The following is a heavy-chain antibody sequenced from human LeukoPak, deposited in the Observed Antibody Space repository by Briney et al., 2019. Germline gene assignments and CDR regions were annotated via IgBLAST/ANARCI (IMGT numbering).Heavy chain of an antibody. V-gene: IGHV1-8*01. Sequence: GASVKVSCKASGYTFTSYDINWVRQATGQGLEWMGWMNPNSGNTGYAQKFQGRVTMTRNTSISTAYMELSSLRSEDTAVYYYASWARGGSYLWWREINNDAFDIWGQGTMVTVSS. CDR3: ASWARGGSYLWWREINNDAFDI. D-gene: IGHD1-26*01. CDR1: GYTFTSYD. CDR2: MNPNSGNT. J-gene: IGHJ3*02.